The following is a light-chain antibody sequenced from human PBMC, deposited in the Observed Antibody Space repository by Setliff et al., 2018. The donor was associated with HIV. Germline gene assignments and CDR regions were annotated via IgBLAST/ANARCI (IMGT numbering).Light chain of an antibody. V-gene: IGLV2-11*01. CDR3: CSYAGRYTYV. CDR1: SSDVGGYNY. CDR2: DVT. J-gene: IGLJ1*01. Sequence: SALAQPRSVSGSPGQSVTISCTGTSSDVGGYNYVSWYQQHPGKAPKLMIYDVTKRPSGVPDRFSGSKSGNTASLTISGLQAEDEADYYCCSYAGRYTYVFGTGTKVTV.